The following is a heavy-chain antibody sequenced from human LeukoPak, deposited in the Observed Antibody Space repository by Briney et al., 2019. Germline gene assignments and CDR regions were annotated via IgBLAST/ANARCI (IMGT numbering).Heavy chain of an antibody. CDR1: GGSISNYY. CDR3: ARVVCSGGSCYSDY. V-gene: IGHV4-59*01. J-gene: IGHJ4*02. Sequence: SETLSVTCTVSGGSISNYYWSWIRQPPGKGLEWIGYIYYSGSTNYNPSLKSRVTISVDTSKNELSLKLSSVTAADTAVYYCARVVCSGGSCYSDYWGQGTQVTVSS. CDR2: IYYSGST. D-gene: IGHD2-15*01.